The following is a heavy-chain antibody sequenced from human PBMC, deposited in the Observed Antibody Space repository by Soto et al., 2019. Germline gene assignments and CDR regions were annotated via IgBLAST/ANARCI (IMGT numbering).Heavy chain of an antibody. V-gene: IGHV1-69*13. CDR1: GGTFSSYA. Sequence: ASVKVSCKASGGTFSSYAISWVRQAPGQGLEWMGGIIPIFGTANYAQKFQGRVTITADESTSTAYMELSSLRSEDTAVYYCARVSTGGTYYYYYGMDVWGQGTTVTVSS. CDR2: IIPIFGTA. J-gene: IGHJ6*02. CDR3: ARVSTGGTYYYYYGMDV. D-gene: IGHD1-1*01.